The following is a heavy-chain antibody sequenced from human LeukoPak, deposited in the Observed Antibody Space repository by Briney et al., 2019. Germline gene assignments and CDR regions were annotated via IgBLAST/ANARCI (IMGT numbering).Heavy chain of an antibody. D-gene: IGHD1-26*01. V-gene: IGHV4-59*01. J-gene: IGHJ4*02. CDR3: ARGKGYSGSYYYFDY. CDR2: IYYSGST. CDR1: GGSISSYY. Sequence: SENLSLTCTVSGGSISSYYWSWIRQPPGKGLEWIGYIYYSGSTNYNPSLKSRVTISVDTSKNQFSLKLSSVTAADTAVYYCARGKGYSGSYYYFDYWGQGTLVTVSS.